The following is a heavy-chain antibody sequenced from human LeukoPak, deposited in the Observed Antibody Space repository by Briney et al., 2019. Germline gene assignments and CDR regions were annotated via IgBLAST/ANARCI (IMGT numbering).Heavy chain of an antibody. Sequence: GGSLRLSCAASGFTFSSYAMSWVRQAPGKGLEWVSAISGSGVDTYYADSVKGRFTISRDNSKNTLFLQMISLRAEDTAVYYCARTLTGYSSSWYWFDPWGQGTLVTVSS. CDR1: GFTFSSYA. CDR2: ISGSGVDT. CDR3: ARTLTGYSSSWYWFDP. D-gene: IGHD6-13*01. J-gene: IGHJ5*02. V-gene: IGHV3-23*01.